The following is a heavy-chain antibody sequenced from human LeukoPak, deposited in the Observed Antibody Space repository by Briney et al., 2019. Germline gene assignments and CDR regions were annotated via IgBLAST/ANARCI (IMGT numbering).Heavy chain of an antibody. Sequence: QPGGSLRLSCVASGFSFSAYIMHWVRQAPGKGLEYVSAIRSDGSSTFYPNSVKVRFTISRDNSKSTLYLQMGSLRAEDTAVYYCTRRYGGHSGWAGYHDSWGQGTLVTVSS. J-gene: IGHJ4*02. D-gene: IGHD6-19*01. CDR2: IRSDGSST. CDR1: GFSFSAYI. V-gene: IGHV3-64*01. CDR3: TRRYGGHSGWAGYHDS.